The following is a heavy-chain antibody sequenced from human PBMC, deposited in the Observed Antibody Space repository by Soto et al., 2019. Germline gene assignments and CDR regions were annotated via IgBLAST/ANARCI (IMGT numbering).Heavy chain of an antibody. CDR2: INHSGST. CDR3: ATSSSWYRVSEYFQH. Sequence: PSETLSLTCAVYGGSFSGYYWSWIRQPPGKGLEWIGEINHSGSTNYNPSLKSRVTISVDTSKNQFSLKLSSVTAADTAVYYCATSSSWYRVSEYFQHWGQGTLVTVSS. J-gene: IGHJ1*01. D-gene: IGHD6-13*01. CDR1: GGSFSGYY. V-gene: IGHV4-34*01.